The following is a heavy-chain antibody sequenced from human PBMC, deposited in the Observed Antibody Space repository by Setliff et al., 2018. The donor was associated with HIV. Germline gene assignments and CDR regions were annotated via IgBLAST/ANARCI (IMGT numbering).Heavy chain of an antibody. D-gene: IGHD3-22*01. J-gene: IGHJ3*02. V-gene: IGHV3-30*02. CDR2: VRFDGNDK. CDR1: GFTFDINA. Sequence: GGSLRLSCAASGFTFDINAMSWVRQAPGKGLEWVAYVRFDGNDKYYADSVKGRFTISRDNSKNTLYLKMNSPRAEDTATYYCAKVWLYDSFGYANGLPDAFDTWGQGTMVTVSS. CDR3: AKVWLYDSFGYANGLPDAFDT.